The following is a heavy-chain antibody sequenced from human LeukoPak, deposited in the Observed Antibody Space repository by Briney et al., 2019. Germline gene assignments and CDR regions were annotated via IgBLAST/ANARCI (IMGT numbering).Heavy chain of an antibody. CDR3: ARTRDFWSAYDY. CDR1: GFTFSSYS. Sequence: GGSLRLSCAASGFTFSSYSFNWVRQAPGKGLEWVSSISTRSIFIYYADSVKGRFTISRDDAKKSVDLQMNSLRPEDTAVYYCARTRDFWSAYDYWGQGTLVTVSS. V-gene: IGHV3-21*01. CDR2: ISTRSIFI. D-gene: IGHD3-3*01. J-gene: IGHJ4*02.